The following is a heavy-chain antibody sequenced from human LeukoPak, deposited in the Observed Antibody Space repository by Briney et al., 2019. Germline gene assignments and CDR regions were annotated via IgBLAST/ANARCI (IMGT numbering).Heavy chain of an antibody. J-gene: IGHJ4*02. Sequence: ASVKVSCKASGYTFTGYYMHWVRQVPGQGLEWMGWINPDSGGTNYAQKFQGRVTMTRDTSITTAYMELSRLTSDDTAVYYCARGHGSGPPYWGQGTLVTVSS. D-gene: IGHD2-15*01. CDR3: ARGHGSGPPY. V-gene: IGHV1-2*02. CDR1: GYTFTGYY. CDR2: INPDSGGT.